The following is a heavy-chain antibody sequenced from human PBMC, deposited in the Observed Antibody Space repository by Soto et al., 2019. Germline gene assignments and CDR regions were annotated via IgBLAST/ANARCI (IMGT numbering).Heavy chain of an antibody. D-gene: IGHD2-2*01. Sequence: DAVKVSCKASGYIFSRHGITWVRDAPGEGLEWMGWINPGTGSTSYAQKFQGRVTLSRDTSINTAYLELSRLRFDDAAVYFSARGRYQVISDGMDVWGQGKTGNV. V-gene: IGHV1-2*02. CDR2: INPGTGST. CDR1: GYIFSRHG. CDR3: ARGRYQVISDGMDV. J-gene: IGHJ6*02.